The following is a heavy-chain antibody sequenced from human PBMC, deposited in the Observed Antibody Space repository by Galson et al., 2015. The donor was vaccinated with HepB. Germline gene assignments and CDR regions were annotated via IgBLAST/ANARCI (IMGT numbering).Heavy chain of an antibody. CDR2: IGSKAYGGTR. Sequence: SLRLSCAGFGFTFGDYAMSWFRQAPGKGLEWLGFIGSKAYGGTREYATSVKGRFIISRDDSKSIAYLQMNSLKTEDTAVYYCSRDRWFHAFDIRGQGTMVTVSS. CDR3: SRDRWFHAFDI. D-gene: IGHD3-10*01. V-gene: IGHV3-49*03. J-gene: IGHJ3*02. CDR1: GFTFGDYA.